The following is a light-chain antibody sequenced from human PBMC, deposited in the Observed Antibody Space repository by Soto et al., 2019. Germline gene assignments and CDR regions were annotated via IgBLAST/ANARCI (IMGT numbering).Light chain of an antibody. Sequence: QSALTQPASASGSPGQSITVSCTGTSSDIGAYNYVSWYQQHPGKAPKVIIYEVNNRPSGVSNRFSGSKSGNTASLTISGLQAEDEADYYCASFTTISTRVFGTGTKVTVL. CDR3: ASFTTISTRV. J-gene: IGLJ1*01. CDR1: SSDIGAYNY. CDR2: EVN. V-gene: IGLV2-14*03.